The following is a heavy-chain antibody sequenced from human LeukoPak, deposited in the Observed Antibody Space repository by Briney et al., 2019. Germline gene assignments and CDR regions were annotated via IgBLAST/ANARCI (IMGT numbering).Heavy chain of an antibody. CDR1: GGSFSGYY. CDR2: VNHSGST. Sequence: SETLSLTCAVYGGSFSGYYWSWIRQPPGKGLEWIGEVNHSGSTNYNPSLKSRVTISVDTSKNQFSLKLSSVTAADTAVYYCAAEENVTIFEVVTRRPFDYWGQGTLVTVSS. CDR3: AAEENVTIFEVVTRRPFDY. D-gene: IGHD3-3*01. J-gene: IGHJ4*02. V-gene: IGHV4-34*01.